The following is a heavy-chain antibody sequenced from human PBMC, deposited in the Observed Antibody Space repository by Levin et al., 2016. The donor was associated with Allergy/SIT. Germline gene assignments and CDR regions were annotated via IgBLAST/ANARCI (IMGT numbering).Heavy chain of an antibody. V-gene: IGHV3-21*01. Sequence: GESLKISCAASGFTFSSYSMNWVRQAPGKGLEWVSSISSSSSYIYYADSVKGRFTISRDNAKNSLYLQMNSLRAEDTAVYYCAGREDYDFYYYYGMDVWGQGTTVTVSS. CDR2: ISSSSSYI. CDR3: AGREDYDFYYYYGMDV. D-gene: IGHD4-17*01. J-gene: IGHJ6*02. CDR1: GFTFSSYS.